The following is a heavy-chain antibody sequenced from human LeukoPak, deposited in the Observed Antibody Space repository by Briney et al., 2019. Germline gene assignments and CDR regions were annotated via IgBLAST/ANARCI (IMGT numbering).Heavy chain of an antibody. Sequence: PGGSLRLSCAASGFTFSSNYMSWVRQAPGKGLEWVSFIYSGGSTYYSDSVKGRFTISSNNSKNTVYLQMNSQRAEDTAVYYCARGPAPIAGAGTDFDYWGQGTLVTVSS. CDR2: IYSGGST. V-gene: IGHV3-53*01. CDR1: GFTFSSNY. D-gene: IGHD6-13*01. CDR3: ARGPAPIAGAGTDFDY. J-gene: IGHJ4*02.